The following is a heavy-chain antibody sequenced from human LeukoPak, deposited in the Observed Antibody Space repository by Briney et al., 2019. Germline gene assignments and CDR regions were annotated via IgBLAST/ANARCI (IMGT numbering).Heavy chain of an antibody. CDR2: IYRCDST. J-gene: IGHJ4*02. D-gene: IGHD3-22*01. Sequence: GGSLRFSWAASGFTVRSNHMSWVRKAPGKGLRWVSVIYRCDSTYYADSVKGRFTISRHNSKNSLYLQMNSLRAEDTAVYYCARDGYYYDSSGYRQTTDYWGQGTLVTVSS. CDR1: GFTVRSNH. V-gene: IGHV3-53*04. CDR3: ARDGYYYDSSGYRQTTDY.